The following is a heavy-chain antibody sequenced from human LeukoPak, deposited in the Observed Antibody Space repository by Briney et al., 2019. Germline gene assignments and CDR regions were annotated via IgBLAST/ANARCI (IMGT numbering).Heavy chain of an antibody. D-gene: IGHD3-10*01. CDR3: ATDLGLTMIRGVLVK. Sequence: GGSLRLSCAASGFTFRNAWMSWVRQAPGKGLEWVGRIKSKGDGETTDNAAPVKGRFTMSRDDSKDTVYLHMHTVKDEDTAVYYCATDLGLTMIRGVLVKWGQGALVTVSS. J-gene: IGHJ4*02. CDR1: GFTFRNAW. V-gene: IGHV3-15*01. CDR2: IKSKGDGETT.